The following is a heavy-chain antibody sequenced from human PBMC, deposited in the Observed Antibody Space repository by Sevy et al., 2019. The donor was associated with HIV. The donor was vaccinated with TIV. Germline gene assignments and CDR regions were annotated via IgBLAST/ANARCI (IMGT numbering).Heavy chain of an antibody. CDR2: ISYDGSNK. Sequence: GGSLRLSCAASGFTFGSYAMHWVRQAPGKGLEWVAVISYDGSNKYYADSVKGRFTISRDNSKNTLYLQMNSLRAEDTAVYYCARDLRDYDSSGYYYGGGDYWGQGTLVTVSS. CDR1: GFTFGSYA. CDR3: ARDLRDYDSSGYYYGGGDY. D-gene: IGHD3-22*01. J-gene: IGHJ4*02. V-gene: IGHV3-30-3*01.